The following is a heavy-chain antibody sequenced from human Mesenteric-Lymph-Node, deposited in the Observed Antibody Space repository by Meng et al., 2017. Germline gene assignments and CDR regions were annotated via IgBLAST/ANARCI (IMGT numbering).Heavy chain of an antibody. V-gene: IGHV4-59*01. J-gene: IGHJ4*02. D-gene: IGHD6-19*01. CDR1: GGSIRGYY. CDR3: ARDLIAVAGVPGY. CDR2: INYSGNI. Sequence: SETLSLTCTVSGGSIRGYYWSWIRQPPGKGLEWIGYINYSGNINYNPSLKSRITISVDTSQNQFSLKMSSVTAADTAVYYCARDLIAVAGVPGYWGQGTLVTVSS.